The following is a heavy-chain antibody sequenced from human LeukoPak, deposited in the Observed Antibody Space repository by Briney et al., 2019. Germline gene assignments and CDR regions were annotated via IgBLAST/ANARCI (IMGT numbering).Heavy chain of an antibody. D-gene: IGHD6-13*01. J-gene: IGHJ4*02. Sequence: GGSLRLSCAASGFTFSDYYMGWIRQAPRKGLEWVSYIRGSGGDIHYADSVKGRFTISRDNAKSSLYLQMNSLRAVDTAVYYCARDIVAAGLFFDYWGQGTLVTVSS. V-gene: IGHV3-11*04. CDR1: GFTFSDYY. CDR3: ARDIVAAGLFFDY. CDR2: IRGSGGDI.